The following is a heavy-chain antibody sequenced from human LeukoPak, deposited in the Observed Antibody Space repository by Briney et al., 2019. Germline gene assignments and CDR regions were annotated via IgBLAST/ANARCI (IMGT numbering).Heavy chain of an antibody. CDR1: GGSISSSNYY. CDR2: IFYSGTT. Sequence: SETLSLTCTVSGGSISSSNYYWDWIRQPPGKGLEWIGTIFYSGTTYYTPSLKSRVTISVDTSKHQFSLKLSSVTAADTAVYYCARLDSSGYQTWFKFWGQGTLVTVSS. J-gene: IGHJ4*02. V-gene: IGHV4-39*01. D-gene: IGHD3-22*01. CDR3: ARLDSSGYQTWFKF.